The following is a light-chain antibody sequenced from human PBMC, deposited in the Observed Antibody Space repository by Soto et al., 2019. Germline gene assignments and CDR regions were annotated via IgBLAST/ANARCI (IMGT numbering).Light chain of an antibody. Sequence: EIVLTQSPGTLSLSPGERATLSCRASQSVSSSFLAWYQQKPGQAPRLLIYGASSRAPGIPDRFSGSGSGTDFTLTISRLEPEDFAVYYCQQYGGSPFTFGPGTKVDIK. CDR1: QSVSSSF. V-gene: IGKV3-20*01. CDR3: QQYGGSPFT. CDR2: GAS. J-gene: IGKJ3*01.